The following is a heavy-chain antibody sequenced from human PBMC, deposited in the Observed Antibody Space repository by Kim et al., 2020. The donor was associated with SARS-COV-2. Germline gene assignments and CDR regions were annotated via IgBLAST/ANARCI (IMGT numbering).Heavy chain of an antibody. CDR2: INPNSGGT. J-gene: IGHJ4*02. Sequence: ASVKVSCKASGYTFTGYYMHWVRQAPGQGLEWMGRINPNSGGTNYAQKFQDRVTMTRDTSISTAYMELSRLRSDDTAVYYCARDLPPEVTIFGVVIREYYFDYWGQGTLVTVSS. CDR3: ARDLPPEVTIFGVVIREYYFDY. D-gene: IGHD3-3*01. CDR1: GYTFTGYY. V-gene: IGHV1-2*06.